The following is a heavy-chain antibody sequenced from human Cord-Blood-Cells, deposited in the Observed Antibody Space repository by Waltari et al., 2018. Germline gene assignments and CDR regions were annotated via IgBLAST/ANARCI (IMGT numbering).Heavy chain of an antibody. J-gene: IGHJ3*02. D-gene: IGHD6-6*01. CDR2: IYYRGST. Sequence: QVQLQESGPGLVKPSETLSLTCTVSGGSISSHYWSWIRPPPGKGLEWIGYIYYRGSTNYNPSLKSRVTISVDTSKNQFSLKLGSVTAADTAVYYCARVSGSSSDAFDIWGQGTMVTVSS. V-gene: IGHV4-59*11. CDR3: ARVSGSSSDAFDI. CDR1: GGSISSHY.